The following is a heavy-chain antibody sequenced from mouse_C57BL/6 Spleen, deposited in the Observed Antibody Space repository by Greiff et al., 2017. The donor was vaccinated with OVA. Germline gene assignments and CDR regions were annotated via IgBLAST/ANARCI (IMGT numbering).Heavy chain of an antibody. D-gene: IGHD4-1*01. Sequence: EVQLKESGPGMVKPSQSLSLTCTVTGYSITSGYDWHWIRHFPGNKLEWMGYIRYSGSTNYNPSLKSPTSITHDTSKNHFFLKLNSVTTEDAATYDCARERTGTNWYFDGWGTGTMVTVSS. CDR2: IRYSGST. CDR3: ARERTGTNWYFDG. CDR1: GYSITSGYD. V-gene: IGHV3-1*01. J-gene: IGHJ1*03.